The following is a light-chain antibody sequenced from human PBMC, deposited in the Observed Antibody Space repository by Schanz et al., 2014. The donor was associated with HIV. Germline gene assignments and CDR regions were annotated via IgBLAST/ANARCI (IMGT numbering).Light chain of an antibody. CDR3: GSYITAATWV. CDR2: EIN. CDR1: NSDVGGYDY. V-gene: IGLV2-14*01. J-gene: IGLJ2*01. Sequence: QSALTQPASVSGSPGQSITISCTGTNSDVGGYDYVSWYQQHPGKAPKLLIYEINKRPSGVANRFSGSKSGNTASLTISGLQAEDEADYYCGSYITAATWVFGGGTKLTVL.